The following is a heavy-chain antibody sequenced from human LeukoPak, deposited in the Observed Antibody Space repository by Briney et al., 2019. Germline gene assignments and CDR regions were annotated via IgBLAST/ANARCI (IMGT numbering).Heavy chain of an antibody. J-gene: IGHJ2*01. Sequence: SETLSLTCTVSGGSISSPNNYWGWIRQPPGKGLEWIGTIYYTGTTYYNPSLTSRVTMSVDTSKNQFSLKLTSVTAADTAVYYCACIAVAGRYFDLWGRGTLVTVSS. CDR2: IYYTGTT. D-gene: IGHD6-19*01. V-gene: IGHV4-39*07. CDR3: ACIAVAGRYFDL. CDR1: GGSISSPNNY.